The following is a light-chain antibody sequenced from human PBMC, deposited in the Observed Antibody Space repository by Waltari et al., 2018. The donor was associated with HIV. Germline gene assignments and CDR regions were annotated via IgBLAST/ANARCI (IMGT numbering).Light chain of an antibody. CDR1: SSAVGHYNY. Sequence: QSALTQPASVSASPGQSITISCTGTSSAVGHYNYVSWYQQHPGKVPKLMIYDVSKRPSGVSNRLSGSKSGNTASLTISGLQAEDEADYYCCSYAGTNTYVFGSGTKVTVL. CDR3: CSYAGTNTYV. J-gene: IGLJ1*01. CDR2: DVS. V-gene: IGLV2-23*02.